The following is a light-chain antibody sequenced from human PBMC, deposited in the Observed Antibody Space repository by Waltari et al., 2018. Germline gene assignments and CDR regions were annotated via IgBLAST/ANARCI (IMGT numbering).Light chain of an antibody. Sequence: QLVLTQSPSASASLGASVKLTCTLSSGYSHYAIAWHQQRPEKGPRFLMTLKRDGSHVKGDGIPNRFSGSSSGVDRYLTISSLQSEDETDYYCQTWGTGIHVIFGGGTKLTVL. CDR2: LKRDGSH. J-gene: IGLJ2*01. V-gene: IGLV4-69*01. CDR3: QTWGTGIHVI. CDR1: SGYSHYA.